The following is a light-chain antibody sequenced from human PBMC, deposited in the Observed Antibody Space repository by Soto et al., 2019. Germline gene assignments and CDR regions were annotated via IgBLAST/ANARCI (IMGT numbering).Light chain of an antibody. Sequence: EIVLTQSPGTLSLSPGERATLSCRASQSVTDNYLAWYQQKPGQAPRLLIFGAFNRATGIPDRFSGSGSGTDFTLTISRLEPEDFAVYCCQQYATSPFPFGQGTRLEIK. CDR3: QQYATSPFP. V-gene: IGKV3-20*01. J-gene: IGKJ5*01. CDR1: QSVTDNY. CDR2: GAF.